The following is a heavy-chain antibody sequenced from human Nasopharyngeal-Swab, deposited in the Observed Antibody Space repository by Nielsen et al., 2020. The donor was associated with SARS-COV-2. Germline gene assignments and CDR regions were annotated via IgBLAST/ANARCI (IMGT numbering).Heavy chain of an antibody. V-gene: IGHV5-10-1*01. CDR3: ARHIDYGGLFSFDF. J-gene: IGHJ4*02. CDR2: IDPSDSYT. Sequence: GESLKISCKGSGYSFTTFGITWVRQMPGKGLEWMGEIDPSDSYTRYSPSFQGHVTISGDRSISTAYLQWSSLKASDTATYYCARHIDYGGLFSFDFWGQGTLVTVSS. CDR1: GYSFTTFG. D-gene: IGHD4-23*01.